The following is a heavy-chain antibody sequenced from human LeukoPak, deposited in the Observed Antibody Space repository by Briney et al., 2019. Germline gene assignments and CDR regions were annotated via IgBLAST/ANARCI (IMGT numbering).Heavy chain of an antibody. CDR3: AKGLRSSSWYEGDR. Sequence: PGGSLRLSCAASGFTFSSYGMSWVRQAPGKGLEWVSAISGSGGSTYYADSVKGRFTISRDNSKNTLYLQMNSLRAEDTAVYYCAKGLRSSSWYEGDRWGQGTLVTVSS. CDR1: GFTFSSYG. V-gene: IGHV3-23*01. D-gene: IGHD6-13*01. J-gene: IGHJ5*02. CDR2: ISGSGGST.